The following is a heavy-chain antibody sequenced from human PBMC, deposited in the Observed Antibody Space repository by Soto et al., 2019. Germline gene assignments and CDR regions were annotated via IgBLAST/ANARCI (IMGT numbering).Heavy chain of an antibody. Sequence: SETLSLRCAVSGGCLRSGGFSWSWIRQPPGQGMEWIGYFYHSGSSFYNLSLKSRVTFTVDTYKNQFSLNLSSVTAADTAAYCCARLNDFGSGYYRGLFDYWGQGTLVTVSS. D-gene: IGHD3-3*01. CDR1: GGCLRSGGFS. V-gene: IGHV4-30-2*02. CDR3: ARLNDFGSGYYRGLFDY. J-gene: IGHJ4*02. CDR2: FYHSGSS.